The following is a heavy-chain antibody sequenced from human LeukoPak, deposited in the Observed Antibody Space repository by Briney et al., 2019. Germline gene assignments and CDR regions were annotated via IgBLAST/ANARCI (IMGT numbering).Heavy chain of an antibody. CDR3: ARDPPVLRYFDWLPQRDAFDV. Sequence: GGSLRLSCAASGFTFSSYAMSWVRQAPGKGLKWVSVIAGSGTATNYADSVKGRFTISRDNSQNTLYLQINNLRAEDTAVYYCARDPPVLRYFDWLPQRDAFDVWGQGTMVTVSS. CDR2: IAGSGTAT. J-gene: IGHJ3*01. V-gene: IGHV3-23*01. D-gene: IGHD3-9*01. CDR1: GFTFSSYA.